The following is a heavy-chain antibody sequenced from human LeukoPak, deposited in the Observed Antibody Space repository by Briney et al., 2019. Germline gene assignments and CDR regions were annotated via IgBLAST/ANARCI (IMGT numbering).Heavy chain of an antibody. D-gene: IGHD3-22*01. V-gene: IGHV1-18*01. CDR2: ISGYNGNT. J-gene: IGHJ4*02. CDR3: ARSYYDSSGHLDY. CDR1: GYTFTTYA. Sequence: ASVTVSCKASGYTFTTYAISWVRQAPGQGLEWIGWISGYNGNTVYAQQFQGRVTMTTDTSTSTVYMDLRSLRSDDTAEYYCARSYYDSSGHLDYWGQGTLVTVSS.